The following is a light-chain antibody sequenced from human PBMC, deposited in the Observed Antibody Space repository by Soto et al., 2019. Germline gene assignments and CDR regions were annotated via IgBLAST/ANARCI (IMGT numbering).Light chain of an antibody. CDR1: GSNIGSNT. CDR3: AAWDDSLNGRV. V-gene: IGLV1-44*01. Sequence: QSVLTQPPSASGAPGQWVTISCSGSGSNIGSNTVNWYQHLPGTAPKLLIYSNNQRPSGVPDRFSGSKSGASASLAISGLQSEDEADYYSAAWDDSLNGRVFGGGTKLTVL. CDR2: SNN. J-gene: IGLJ3*02.